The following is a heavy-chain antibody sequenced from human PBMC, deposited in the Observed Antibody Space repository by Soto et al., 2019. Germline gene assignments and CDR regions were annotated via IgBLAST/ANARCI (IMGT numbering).Heavy chain of an antibody. V-gene: IGHV4-39*01. D-gene: IGHD6-19*01. CDR3: ARARQWLVRGFDY. J-gene: IGHJ4*02. CDR2: IYYSGTT. Sequence: SETLSLTCTVSSASISSSSYTWGWIRQPPGKGLEWIGSIYYSGTTYYNPSLNSRVTVSVDTSKNQFSLKVTSVTAADTAVYYCARARQWLVRGFDYWGQGTLVTVS. CDR1: SASISSSSYT.